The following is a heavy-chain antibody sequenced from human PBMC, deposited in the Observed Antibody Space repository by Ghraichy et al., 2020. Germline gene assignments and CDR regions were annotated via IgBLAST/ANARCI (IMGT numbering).Heavy chain of an antibody. D-gene: IGHD2-2*01. Sequence: SETLSLTCTVSGGSISSGAYYWTWTRQHPGKGLEWIGYIYYSGSTYYNPSLKSRVTMSVDTYKNQFSLDLTSATSADTSAYFCAGLYCTSTGCYVDPCGQATLVTV. CDR1: GGSISSGAYY. J-gene: IGHJ5*02. CDR2: IYYSGST. V-gene: IGHV4-31*03. CDR3: AGLYCTSTGCYVDP.